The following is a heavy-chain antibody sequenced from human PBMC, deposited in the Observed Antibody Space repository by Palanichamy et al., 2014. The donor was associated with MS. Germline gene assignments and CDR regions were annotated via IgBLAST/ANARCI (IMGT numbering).Heavy chain of an antibody. D-gene: IGHD3-10*01. CDR1: GGSISSGGYS. CDR2: IYHSGST. J-gene: IGHJ4*02. V-gene: IGHV4-30-2*01. CDR3: ARGRYGSGSTETPHFDY. Sequence: QLQLQESGSGLVKPSQTLSLTCAVSGGSISSGGYSWSWIRQPPGKGLEWIGYIYHSGSTYYNPSLKSRVTISVDRSKNQFSLKLSSVTAADTAVYYCARGRYGSGSTETPHFDYWGQGTLVTVSS.